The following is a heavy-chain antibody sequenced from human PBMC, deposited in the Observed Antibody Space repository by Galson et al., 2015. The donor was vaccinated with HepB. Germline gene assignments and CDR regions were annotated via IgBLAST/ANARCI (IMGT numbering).Heavy chain of an antibody. D-gene: IGHD4-17*01. CDR2: ISWNSGSI. J-gene: IGHJ4*02. Sequence: SLRLSCAASGFTFDDYAMHWVRQAPGKGLEWVSGISWNSGSIGYADSVKGRFTISRDNAKNSLYLQMNSLRAEDTALYYCAKAPPLYGDYPGGYFDYWGQGTLVTVSS. V-gene: IGHV3-9*01. CDR3: AKAPPLYGDYPGGYFDY. CDR1: GFTFDDYA.